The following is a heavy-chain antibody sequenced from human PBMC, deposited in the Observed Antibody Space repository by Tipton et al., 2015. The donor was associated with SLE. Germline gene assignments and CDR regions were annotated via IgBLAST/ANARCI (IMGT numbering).Heavy chain of an antibody. Sequence: LRLSCAASGFTFSSYAMSWVRQAPGKGLEWIGEINHSGSTNYNPSLKSRVTISVDTSKNQFSLKLSSVTAADTAVYYCARENYFDYWGQGTLVTVSS. CDR3: ARENYFDY. CDR1: GFTFSSYA. D-gene: IGHD2/OR15-2a*01. V-gene: IGHV4-34*01. CDR2: INHSGST. J-gene: IGHJ4*02.